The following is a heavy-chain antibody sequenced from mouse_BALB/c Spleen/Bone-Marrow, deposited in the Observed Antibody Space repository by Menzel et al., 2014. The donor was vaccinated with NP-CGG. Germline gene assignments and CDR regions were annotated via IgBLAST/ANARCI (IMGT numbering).Heavy chain of an antibody. V-gene: IGHV5-12-1*01. D-gene: IGHD2-1*01. Sequence: EVMLVESGGGLVKPGGSLKLSCAASGLAFSSYDMSWVRQTPEKRLEWVAYIGSGGGSTYYPDTVKSRFTISRDNAKNTLYLQMSSLKSEDTAMYYCARLDYGNYEGSAMDYWGQGTSVTVSS. CDR3: ARLDYGNYEGSAMDY. CDR1: GLAFSSYD. J-gene: IGHJ4*01. CDR2: IGSGGGST.